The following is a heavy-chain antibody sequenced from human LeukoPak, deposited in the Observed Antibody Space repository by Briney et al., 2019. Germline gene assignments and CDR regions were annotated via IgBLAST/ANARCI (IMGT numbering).Heavy chain of an antibody. CDR2: IRQDGSEK. CDR1: GFSFSTYW. D-gene: IGHD4-17*01. V-gene: IGHV3-7*01. CDR3: ARVSFNGAAKIDY. J-gene: IGHJ4*02. Sequence: GGSLRLSCEPSGFSFSTYWMAWVRQPPGKGLEWVANIRQDGSEKYYVDSVKGRFTISRDIAKQSVFLQMNSLRAEDTAVYYCARVSFNGAAKIDYWGRGTLVTVSS.